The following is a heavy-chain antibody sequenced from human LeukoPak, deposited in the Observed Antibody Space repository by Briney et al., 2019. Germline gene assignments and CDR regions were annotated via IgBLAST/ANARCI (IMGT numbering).Heavy chain of an antibody. CDR1: GYSISSGYY. J-gene: IGHJ4*02. Sequence: SETLSLTCAVSGYSISSGYYWGWIRQPPGKGLEWIGSIYHSGSTYYNPSLKSRVTISVDTSKNQFSLKLSSVTAADTAVYHCARHTPRGYYYDSSGFSVYYFGYWGQGTLVTVSS. CDR3: ARHTPRGYYYDSSGFSVYYFGY. D-gene: IGHD3-22*01. V-gene: IGHV4-38-2*01. CDR2: IYHSGST.